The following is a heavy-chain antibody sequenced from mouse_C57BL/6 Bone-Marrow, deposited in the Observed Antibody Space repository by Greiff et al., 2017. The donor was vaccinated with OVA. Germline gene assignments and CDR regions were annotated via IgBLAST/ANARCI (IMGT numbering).Heavy chain of an antibody. D-gene: IGHD4-1*01. CDR2: INPNNGGT. Sequence: EVKLQESGPELVKPGASVKMSCKASGYTFTDYNMHWVKQSHGKSLEWIGYINPNNGGTSYNQKFKGKATLTVNKSSSTAYMELRSLTSEDSAVYYCAREVNWDLRDYFDYWGQGTTLTVSS. J-gene: IGHJ2*01. CDR1: GYTFTDYN. V-gene: IGHV1-22*01. CDR3: AREVNWDLRDYFDY.